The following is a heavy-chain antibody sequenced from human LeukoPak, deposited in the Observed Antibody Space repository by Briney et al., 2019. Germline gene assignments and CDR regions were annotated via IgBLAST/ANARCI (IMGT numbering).Heavy chain of an antibody. V-gene: IGHV3-30*04. CDR3: ARDLEGSGSFYRPSYDY. J-gene: IGHJ4*02. Sequence: GGSLRLSCAASGFTFSNYAMHWVRQAPGKGLEWVAVISYDGSNKYYADSVKGRFTISRDNAKNSLYLQMNSLRAEDTAVYYCARDLEGSGSFYRPSYDYWGQGTLVTVSS. CDR2: ISYDGSNK. D-gene: IGHD3-10*01. CDR1: GFTFSNYA.